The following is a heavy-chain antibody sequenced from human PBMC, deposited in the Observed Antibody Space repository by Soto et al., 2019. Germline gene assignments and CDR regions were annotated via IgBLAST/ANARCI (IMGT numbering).Heavy chain of an antibody. Sequence: ASVKVSCKASGYTFTSYGISWVRQAPGQGLEWMGWISAYNGNTNYAQKLQGRVTMTTDTSTSTAYMELRSLRSDDTAVYYCARDLFGELYSPSWWYYYGMDVWGQGTTVTVSS. J-gene: IGHJ6*02. D-gene: IGHD3-10*01. V-gene: IGHV1-18*01. CDR1: GYTFTSYG. CDR3: ARDLFGELYSPSWWYYYGMDV. CDR2: ISAYNGNT.